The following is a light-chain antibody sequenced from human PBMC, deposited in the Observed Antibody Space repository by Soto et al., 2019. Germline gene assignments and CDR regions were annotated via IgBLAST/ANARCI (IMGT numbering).Light chain of an antibody. V-gene: IGLV6-57*02. J-gene: IGLJ2*01. Sequence: NFMLTQPHSVSESPGKTVTISCTGSSGSIASNYVQWYQQRPGSAPTTVIYEDNQRPSGVPDRFSGSIDSSSNSASLTIAGLKTEDEAEYYCHSYDSSNGIFGGGTKLTVL. CDR3: HSYDSSNGI. CDR1: SGSIASNY. CDR2: EDN.